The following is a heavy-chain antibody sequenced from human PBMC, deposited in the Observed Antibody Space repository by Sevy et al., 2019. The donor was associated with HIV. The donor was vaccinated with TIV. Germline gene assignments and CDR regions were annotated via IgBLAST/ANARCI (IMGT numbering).Heavy chain of an antibody. CDR3: ARDHGYCSGGSCYSGGY. Sequence: GGSLRLSCSASGFIFSSYTMIWVRQAAGRGLEWVASSSGSGDYIHYVDSLKGRFTISRDNAKNLLYLQMNSLRADDTAVYYCARDHGYCSGGSCYSGGYWGQGTLVTVSS. CDR2: SSGSGDYI. J-gene: IGHJ4*02. D-gene: IGHD2-15*01. CDR1: GFIFSSYT. V-gene: IGHV3-21*01.